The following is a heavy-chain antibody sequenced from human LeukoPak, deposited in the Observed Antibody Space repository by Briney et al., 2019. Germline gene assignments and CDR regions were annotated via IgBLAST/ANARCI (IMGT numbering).Heavy chain of an antibody. Sequence: GASVKVSCKASGYTFTSYGISWVRQAPGQGLEWMGWISAYNGNTNYAQKLQGRVTMTTDTSTSTAYMELRSLRSDDTVVYYCARDKVRYDFWSGYSPDEYYYYGMDVWGQGTTVTVSS. V-gene: IGHV1-18*01. D-gene: IGHD3-3*01. CDR2: ISAYNGNT. J-gene: IGHJ6*02. CDR3: ARDKVRYDFWSGYSPDEYYYYGMDV. CDR1: GYTFTSYG.